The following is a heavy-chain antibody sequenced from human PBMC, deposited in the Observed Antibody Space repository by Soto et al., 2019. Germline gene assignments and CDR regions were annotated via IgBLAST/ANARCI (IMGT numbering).Heavy chain of an antibody. CDR1: GASITSSRHY. CDR3: AREYTSAWHRWFDP. CDR2: IYDSGST. Sequence: SETLSLTCTVSGASITSSRHYWGWIRQPPGKGLEWIGYIYDSGSTKYNPSLKSRVTISVDTSKNQFSLKLSSVTAADTAVYYCAREYTSAWHRWFDPWGQGTLVTVSS. J-gene: IGHJ5*02. V-gene: IGHV4-61*05. D-gene: IGHD6-25*01.